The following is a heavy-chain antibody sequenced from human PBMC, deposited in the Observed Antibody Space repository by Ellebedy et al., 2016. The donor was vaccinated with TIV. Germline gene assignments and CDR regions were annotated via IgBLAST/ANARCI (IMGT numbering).Heavy chain of an antibody. CDR3: STLSDTGY. CDR1: GFTFNSYT. D-gene: IGHD1-1*01. Sequence: GESLKIPCAASGFTFNSYTMKLVRQAPGKGLGWVSSISGSRNYIYYTDSVKGRFPIPRDNAKNSLYLQMNSLRTEDTAVDYCSTLSDTGYWGHGTLVTVTS. CDR2: ISGSRNYI. J-gene: IGHJ4*01. V-gene: IGHV3-21*01.